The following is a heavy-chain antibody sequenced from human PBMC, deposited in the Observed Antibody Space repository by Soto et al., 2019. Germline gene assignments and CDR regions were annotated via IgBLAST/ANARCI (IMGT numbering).Heavy chain of an antibody. D-gene: IGHD3-22*01. CDR2: ISGSGGST. CDR3: AKGDGDSSGYYLYYFDY. Sequence: GGSLRLSCAASGFTFSSYAMSWVRQAPGKGLEWVSAISGSGGSTYYADSVKGRFTISRDNSKNTLYLQMNSLRAEDKAVYYCAKGDGDSSGYYLYYFDYWGQGTLVTVSS. CDR1: GFTFSSYA. J-gene: IGHJ4*02. V-gene: IGHV3-23*01.